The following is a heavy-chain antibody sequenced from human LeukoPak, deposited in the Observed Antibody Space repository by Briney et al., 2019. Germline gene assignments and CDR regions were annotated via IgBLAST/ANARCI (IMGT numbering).Heavy chain of an antibody. J-gene: IGHJ4*02. CDR1: GFTFSSYS. CDR3: ARDPASSSWYYFDY. D-gene: IGHD6-13*01. CDR2: ISSSSSYI. Sequence: GGSLRLSCAASGFTFSSYSMNCVRQAPGKGLEWVSSISSSSSYIYYADSVKGRFTISRDNAKNSLYLQMSSLRAEDTAVYYCARDPASSSWYYFDYWGQGTLVTVSS. V-gene: IGHV3-21*01.